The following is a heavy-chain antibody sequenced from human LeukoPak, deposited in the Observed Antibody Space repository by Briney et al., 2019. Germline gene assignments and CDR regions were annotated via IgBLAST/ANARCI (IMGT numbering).Heavy chain of an antibody. CDR3: ASASGLDY. V-gene: IGHV3-33*01. CDR2: IWYDGSKT. D-gene: IGHD5-12*01. J-gene: IGHJ4*02. Sequence: GGSLRLSCAASGFTFSSYGMHWVRQAPGKGLEWVAVIWYDGSKTHYTDSVKGRFTISRDNSKNTLSLQMDSLRAEDTAVYYCASASGLDYWGQGTLVTVSS. CDR1: GFTFSSYG.